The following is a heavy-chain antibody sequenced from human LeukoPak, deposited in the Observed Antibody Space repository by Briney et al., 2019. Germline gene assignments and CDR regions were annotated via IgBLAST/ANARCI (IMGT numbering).Heavy chain of an antibody. CDR2: IKQDGSEK. Sequence: GGSLRLSCAASGFTFSSYWMSWVRQAPGKGLEWVANIKQDGSEKYYVDSVKGRFTISRDHAKNSLYLQMNSLRAEDTAVYYCARDRGRDFTIFGVEYYYYYMDVWGKGTTVTVSS. CDR1: GFTFSSYW. CDR3: ARDRGRDFTIFGVEYYYYYMDV. D-gene: IGHD3-3*01. V-gene: IGHV3-7*01. J-gene: IGHJ6*03.